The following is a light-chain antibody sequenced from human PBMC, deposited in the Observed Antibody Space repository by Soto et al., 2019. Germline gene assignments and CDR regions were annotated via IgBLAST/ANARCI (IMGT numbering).Light chain of an antibody. CDR1: SGHSNYA. CDR3: QTWAPGIQV. J-gene: IGLJ2*01. V-gene: IGLV4-69*02. Sequence: QLVLTQSPSASASLGASVKLTCTLSSGHSNYAIAWHQQQPEKGPRYLMKLNSDGSHSKGDGIPDRFSGSSSGAERYLTISGLQSDDEADYYCQTWAPGIQVFGGGTKFTVL. CDR2: LNSDGSH.